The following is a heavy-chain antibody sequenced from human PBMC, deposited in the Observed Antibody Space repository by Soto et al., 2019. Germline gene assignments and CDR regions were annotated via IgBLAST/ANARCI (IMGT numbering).Heavy chain of an antibody. CDR3: ARDADIETYYDFWSGPAPFDP. Sequence: GGSLRLSCAASGFTFSDYYMSWIRQAPGKGLEWVSYISSSGSTIYYADSVKGRFSISRDNAKSSLYLQMNSLRAEDTAVYYCARDADIETYYDFWSGPAPFDPWGQGTLVTVSS. J-gene: IGHJ5*02. CDR2: ISSSGSTI. D-gene: IGHD3-3*01. CDR1: GFTFSDYY. V-gene: IGHV3-11*01.